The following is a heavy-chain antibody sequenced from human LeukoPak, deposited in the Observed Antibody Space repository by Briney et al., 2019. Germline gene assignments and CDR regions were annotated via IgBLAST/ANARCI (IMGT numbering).Heavy chain of an antibody. J-gene: IGHJ3*02. CDR2: INPSGGST. CDR1: GYTFTSYY. V-gene: IGHV1-46*01. Sequence: ASVKVSCKASGYTFTSYYMHWVRQAPGQVLEWMGIINPSGGSTSYAQKFQGRVTMTRDTSTSTVYMELSSLRSEDTAVYYCARVLGTVIRFDAFDIWGQGTMVTVSS. CDR3: ARVLGTVIRFDAFDI. D-gene: IGHD3-3*01.